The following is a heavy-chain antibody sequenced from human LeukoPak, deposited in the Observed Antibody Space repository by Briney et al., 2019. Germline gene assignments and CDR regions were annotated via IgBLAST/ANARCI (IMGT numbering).Heavy chain of an antibody. V-gene: IGHV3-64D*06. CDR2: ISSNGGST. J-gene: IGHJ4*02. CDR3: VKGGWLRPPWF. Sequence: GGSLRLSCSASGFTFSSYAMHWVRQAPGKGLEYVSAISSNGGSTYYADSVKGKFTISRDNSKNTLYLQMSSLRAEDTAVYYCVKGGWLRPPWFWGQGTLVTVSS. CDR1: GFTFSSYA. D-gene: IGHD5-12*01.